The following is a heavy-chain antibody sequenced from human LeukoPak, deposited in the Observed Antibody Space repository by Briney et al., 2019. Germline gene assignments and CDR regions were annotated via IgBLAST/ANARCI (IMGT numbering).Heavy chain of an antibody. J-gene: IGHJ3*02. Sequence: SETLSLTCTVSGGSISSYYWSWIRQPAGKGPEWIGRIYTSGSTNYNPSLKSRVTMSVDTPKNQFSLKLSSVTAADTAVYYCARDRGRSSSWKDDAFDIWGQGTMVTVSS. V-gene: IGHV4-4*07. CDR1: GGSISSYY. CDR3: ARDRGRSSSWKDDAFDI. D-gene: IGHD6-13*01. CDR2: IYTSGST.